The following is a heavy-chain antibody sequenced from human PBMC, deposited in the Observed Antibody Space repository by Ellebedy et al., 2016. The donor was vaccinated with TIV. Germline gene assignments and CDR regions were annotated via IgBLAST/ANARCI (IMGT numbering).Heavy chain of an antibody. J-gene: IGHJ4*02. D-gene: IGHD2-2*01. V-gene: IGHV3-23*01. CDR3: AKGSTIALLTCVDY. CDR1: GFTFSSYA. Sequence: GESLKISCAASGFTFSSYAMSWVRQAPGKGLEWVSVISGSGGSTYYADSVKGRFTISRDNSNNTLYLHMNSLRAEDTALYYCAKGSTIALLTCVDYWGQGTLVTVSS. CDR2: ISGSGGST.